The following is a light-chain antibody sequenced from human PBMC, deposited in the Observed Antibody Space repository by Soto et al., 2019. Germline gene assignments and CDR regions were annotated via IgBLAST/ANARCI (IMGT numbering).Light chain of an antibody. CDR3: QKYNSVPWT. CDR2: AAS. CDR1: QGISNY. J-gene: IGKJ1*01. V-gene: IGKV1-27*01. Sequence: DIQMTQSPSSLSASAGDRVTITCRASQGISNYLAWYQQKPGKVPKLLIYAASTLQSGVPSRFSGSGTGTDFTLTISILQPEDVATYYCQKYNSVPWTFGQGTKVEIK.